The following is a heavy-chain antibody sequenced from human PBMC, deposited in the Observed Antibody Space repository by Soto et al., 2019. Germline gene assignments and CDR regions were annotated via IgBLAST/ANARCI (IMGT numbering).Heavy chain of an antibody. J-gene: IGHJ4*02. CDR1: GFSLSTSGMC. CDR3: ARIRNTRGSGWYYFDY. CDR2: IDWDDDK. D-gene: IGHD6-19*01. V-gene: IGHV2-70*01. Sequence: SGPTLVNPTQSLTLTCTFSGFSLSTSGMCVSWIRQPPGKALEWLALIDWDDDKYYSTSLKTRLTISKDTSKNQVVLTMTNMDPVDTATYYCARIRNTRGSGWYYFDYWGQGTLVTVS.